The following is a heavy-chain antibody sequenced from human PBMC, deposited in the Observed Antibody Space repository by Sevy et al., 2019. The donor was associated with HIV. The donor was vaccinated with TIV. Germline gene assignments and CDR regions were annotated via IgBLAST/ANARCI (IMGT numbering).Heavy chain of an antibody. D-gene: IGHD5-12*01. J-gene: IGHJ6*02. CDR3: ARLGAKVATPADYYGMDV. CDR1: GGSFSGYY. Sequence: SETLSLTCAVYGGSFSGYYWIWIRQPPGKGLEWIGEINHSGSTNYNPSLKSRVTISVDTSKSQFSLKLSSVTAADTAVYYCARLGAKVATPADYYGMDVWGQGTTVTVSS. CDR2: INHSGST. V-gene: IGHV4-34*01.